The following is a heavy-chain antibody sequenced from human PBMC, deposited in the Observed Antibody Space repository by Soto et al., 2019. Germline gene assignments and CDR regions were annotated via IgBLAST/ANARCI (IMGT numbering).Heavy chain of an antibody. J-gene: IGHJ4*02. D-gene: IGHD3-10*01. CDR2: IWSDGTNE. CDR1: GFTFSNYG. Sequence: QVHLVESGGGVVQPGRSLRLSCAASGFTFSNYGMHWVRQAPGKGLEWVAIIWSDGTNEYYADSVKGRFTISRDNSKNTLYLQLNSLRAEDTAVYYCARKQGYYGAGRSSFDSWGQGTLVTVS. V-gene: IGHV3-33*01. CDR3: ARKQGYYGAGRSSFDS.